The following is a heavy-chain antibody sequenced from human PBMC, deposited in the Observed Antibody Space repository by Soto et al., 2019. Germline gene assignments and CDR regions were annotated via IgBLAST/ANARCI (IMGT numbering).Heavy chain of an antibody. J-gene: IGHJ3*02. D-gene: IGHD2-8*02. V-gene: IGHV3-23*01. CDR3: AKATATGGGAFDI. CDR2: MLVDGRT. Sequence: PGGSLRLSXAASGFICSSYDMSSVRPAPGTGLAWASTMLVDGRTFYVDSLKGRFTISRDGSQNTVYLQMSSLTAGDTAIYYGAKATATGGGAFDICGQGTMFTVSS. CDR1: GFICSSYD.